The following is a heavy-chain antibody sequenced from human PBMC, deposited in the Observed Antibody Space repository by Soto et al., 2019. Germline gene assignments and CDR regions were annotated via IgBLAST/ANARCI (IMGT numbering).Heavy chain of an antibody. J-gene: IGHJ4*02. Sequence: GESLKISCKGSGYSFTTYWISWVRQMPGKGLEWMGRIDPSDSYTNYSPSFQGHVTISADKSISTAYLQWSSLKASDTAMYYCAYQSTHSRGYRGYDTDDWGQGNLVTVSS. CDR3: AYQSTHSRGYRGYDTDD. CDR1: GYSFTTYW. D-gene: IGHD5-12*01. CDR2: IDPSDSYT. V-gene: IGHV5-10-1*01.